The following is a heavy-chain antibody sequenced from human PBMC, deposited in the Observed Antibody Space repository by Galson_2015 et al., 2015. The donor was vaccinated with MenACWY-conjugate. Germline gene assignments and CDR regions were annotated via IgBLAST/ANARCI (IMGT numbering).Heavy chain of an antibody. D-gene: IGHD2-8*01. CDR3: ARGVNLASMAGY. V-gene: IGHV4-59*01. CDR1: GVSIKRYF. CDR2: AYYTGSS. J-gene: IGHJ4*02. Sequence: LSLTCTVSGVSIKRYFWTWIRQPPGKALEWIGYAYYTGSSDYNPSLKSRVTISVDTSKNQFSLNLTSVTAADTAVYYCARGVNLASMAGYWGQGSLVAVSS.